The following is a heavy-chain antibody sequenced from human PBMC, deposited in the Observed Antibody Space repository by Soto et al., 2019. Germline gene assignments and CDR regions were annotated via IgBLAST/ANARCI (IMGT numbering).Heavy chain of an antibody. CDR3: AKAKGSDY. J-gene: IGHJ4*02. CDR2: ISYDGSNK. CDR1: GFTFSSYG. V-gene: IGHV3-30*18. Sequence: PGGSLRLSCAASGFTFSSYGMHWVRQAPGMGLEWVAVISYDGSNKYYADSVKGRFTISRDNSKNTLYLQMNSLRAEDTAVYYCAKAKGSDYWGQGTLVTVSS.